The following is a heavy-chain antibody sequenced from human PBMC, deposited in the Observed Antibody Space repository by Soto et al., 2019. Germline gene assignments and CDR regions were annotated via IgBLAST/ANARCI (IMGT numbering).Heavy chain of an antibody. V-gene: IGHV1-18*01. CDR3: ARDGPPLDY. Sequence: EASVKVTCTDSGYTFTSCASSWVRQAPGQGLEWMGWISAYNGNTNYAQKLQGRVTMTTDTSTSTAYMELRSLRSDDTAVYYCARDGPPLDYWGQGTLVTVSS. J-gene: IGHJ4*02. CDR1: GYTFTSCA. CDR2: ISAYNGNT.